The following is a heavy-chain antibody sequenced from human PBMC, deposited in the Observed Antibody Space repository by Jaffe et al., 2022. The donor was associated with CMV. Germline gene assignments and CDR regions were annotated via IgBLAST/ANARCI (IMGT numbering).Heavy chain of an antibody. J-gene: IGHJ3*01. CDR1: GDPFTNNA. CDR3: ARVTTAHDALDV. CDR2: INTGNGKT. D-gene: IGHD1-1*01. Sequence: QVQLVQSGAEVKKPGASVKVSCKVYGDPFTNNALHWVRQAPGQSLEWMGWINTGNGKTKSSQKFQGRVFFTRDRSATTSYMELSSLTSEDTAVYFCARVTTAHDALDVWGQGTTVTVSS. V-gene: IGHV1-3*04.